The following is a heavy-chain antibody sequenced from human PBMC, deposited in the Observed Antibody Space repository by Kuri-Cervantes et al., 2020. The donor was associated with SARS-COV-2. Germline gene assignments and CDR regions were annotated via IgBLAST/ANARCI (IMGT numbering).Heavy chain of an antibody. D-gene: IGHD6-19*01. J-gene: IGHJ6*02. CDR2: INHRGST. Sequence: GSLRLSCAVYGGSYSGYYWTWIRQPPGKGLEWIGEINHRGSTNSNPSLESRVTISEDRSNNQFTLKVTSVTAADTAVYYCARGTPKVEYGSGWGYYYYYGMDVWGPGNTVNVAS. CDR3: ARGTPKVEYGSGWGYYYYYGMDV. CDR1: GGSYSGYY. V-gene: IGHV4-34*01.